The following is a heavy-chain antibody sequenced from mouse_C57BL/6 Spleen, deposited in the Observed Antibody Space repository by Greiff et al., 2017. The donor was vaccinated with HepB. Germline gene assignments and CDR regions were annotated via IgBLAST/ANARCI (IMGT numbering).Heavy chain of an antibody. CDR2: IDPSDSYT. V-gene: IGHV1-69*01. J-gene: IGHJ1*03. Sequence: QVQLQQPGAELVMPGASVKLSCKASGYTFTSYWMHWVKQRPGQGLEWIGEIDPSDSYTNYNQKFKGKSTLTVDKSSSTAYMQLSSLTSEDSAVYYCARAGGNRYFEVWGTGTTVTVSS. D-gene: IGHD2-1*01. CDR3: ARAGGNRYFEV. CDR1: GYTFTSYW.